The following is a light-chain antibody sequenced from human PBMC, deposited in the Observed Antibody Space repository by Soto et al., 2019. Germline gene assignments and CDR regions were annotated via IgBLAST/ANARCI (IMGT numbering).Light chain of an antibody. CDR1: QSVTSGY. Sequence: EIVLTQSPGTLSLSPGERATLSCRASQSVTSGYLAWYQQKPGQAPRLLIFGASSRAPGIPDRFIGSGSGTDFTLTISRLEPEDFAVYYCQQYGNSPITFGQGTRLEIK. V-gene: IGKV3-20*01. J-gene: IGKJ5*01. CDR3: QQYGNSPIT. CDR2: GAS.